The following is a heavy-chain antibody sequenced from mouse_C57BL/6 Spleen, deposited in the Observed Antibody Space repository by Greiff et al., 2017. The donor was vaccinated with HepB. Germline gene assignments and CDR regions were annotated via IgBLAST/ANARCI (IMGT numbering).Heavy chain of an antibody. CDR3: ERVYDGYYFDY. J-gene: IGHJ2*01. Sequence: EVQLVESGGGLVKPGGSLKLSCAASGFTFSSYAMSWVRQTPEKRLEWVATISDGGSYTYYPDNVKGRFTISRDNAKNNLYLQMSHLKSEETAMYCCERVYDGYYFDYWGQGTTLTVSS. D-gene: IGHD2-3*01. CDR1: GFTFSSYA. CDR2: ISDGGSYT. V-gene: IGHV5-4*01.